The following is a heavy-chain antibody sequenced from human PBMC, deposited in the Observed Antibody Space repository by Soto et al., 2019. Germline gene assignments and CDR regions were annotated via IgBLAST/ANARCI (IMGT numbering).Heavy chain of an antibody. D-gene: IGHD2-2*01. CDR3: ARDLRYCSSTSCYSNGMDV. V-gene: IGHV3-33*01. CDR2: IWYDGSNK. J-gene: IGHJ6*02. CDR1: GFTFSSYG. Sequence: GGSLRLSCAASGFTFSSYGMHWVRQAPGKGLEWVAVIWYDGSNKYYADSVKGRFTISRDNSKNTLYLQMNSLRAEDTAVYYCARDLRYCSSTSCYSNGMDVWGQGTTVTVSS.